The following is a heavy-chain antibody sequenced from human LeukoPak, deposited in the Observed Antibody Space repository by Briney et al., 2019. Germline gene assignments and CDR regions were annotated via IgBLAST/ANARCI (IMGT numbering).Heavy chain of an antibody. V-gene: IGHV1-18*01. CDR2: ISAYNGNT. CDR1: GFTFSSYA. D-gene: IGHD3-3*01. J-gene: IGHJ4*02. Sequence: PGGSLRLSCAASGFTFSSYAISWVRQAPGQGLEWMGWISAYNGNTNYAQKLQGRVTMTTDTSTSTAYMELRSLRSDDTAVYYCARDSRYDFWSGYYSYYFDYWGQGTQVTVSS. CDR3: ARDSRYDFWSGYYSYYFDY.